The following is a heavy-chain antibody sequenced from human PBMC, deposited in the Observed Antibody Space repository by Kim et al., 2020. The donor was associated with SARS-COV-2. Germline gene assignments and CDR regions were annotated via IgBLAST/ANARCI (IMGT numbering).Heavy chain of an antibody. CDR3: ARDGFGELYRAFDI. V-gene: IGHV3-21*01. J-gene: IGHJ3*02. D-gene: IGHD3-10*01. CDR1: GFTFSSYS. Sequence: GGSLRLSCAASGFTFSSYSMNWVRQAPGKGLEWVSSISSSSSYIYYADSVKGRFTISRDNAKNSLYLQMNSLRAEDTAVYYCARDGFGELYRAFDIWGQGTMVTVSS. CDR2: ISSSSSYI.